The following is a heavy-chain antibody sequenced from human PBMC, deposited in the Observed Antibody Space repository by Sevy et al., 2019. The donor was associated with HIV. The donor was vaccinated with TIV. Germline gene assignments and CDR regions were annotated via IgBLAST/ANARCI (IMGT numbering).Heavy chain of an antibody. J-gene: IGHJ4*02. CDR1: GFTFSSYS. CDR3: ATGKVNYYDTSFARV. Sequence: GGSLRPSCAASGFTFSSYSMNWVRQAPGKGLEWVSSISSSSSYIYYADSVKGRFTISRDNAKNSLYLQMNSLRAEDTAVYYCATGKVNYYDTSFARVWGQRTLVTVSS. CDR2: ISSSSSYI. D-gene: IGHD3-22*01. V-gene: IGHV3-21*01.